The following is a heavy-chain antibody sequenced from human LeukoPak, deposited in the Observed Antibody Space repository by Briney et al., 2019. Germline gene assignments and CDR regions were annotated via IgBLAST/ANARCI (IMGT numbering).Heavy chain of an antibody. Sequence: ASVKVSCKASGYSFTAYYMHWVRQAPGQGLEWMGWINPTSGSTNYAQTFQGRVTMTRDTSISTAYMELSRLKSDDTAVYYCARDQFAFGLFDYWGQGTLVTVSS. CDR3: ARDQFAFGLFDY. CDR1: GYSFTAYY. J-gene: IGHJ4*02. V-gene: IGHV1-2*02. CDR2: INPTSGST. D-gene: IGHD3/OR15-3a*01.